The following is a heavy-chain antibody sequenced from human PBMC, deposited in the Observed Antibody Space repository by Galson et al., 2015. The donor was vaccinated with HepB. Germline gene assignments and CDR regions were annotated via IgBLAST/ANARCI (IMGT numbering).Heavy chain of an antibody. CDR2: INHSGST. CDR1: GGSFSGYS. CDR3: ARSHTYYDILGY. V-gene: IGHV4-34*01. Sequence: SETLSLTCDVYGGSFSGYSWSWIRQPPGKGLEWIGEINHSGSTNYNPSLKSRVTISVDTSKNQFSLKLNSVTAADTAVYYCARSHTYYDILGYWGQGTLVTVSS. D-gene: IGHD3-9*01. J-gene: IGHJ4*02.